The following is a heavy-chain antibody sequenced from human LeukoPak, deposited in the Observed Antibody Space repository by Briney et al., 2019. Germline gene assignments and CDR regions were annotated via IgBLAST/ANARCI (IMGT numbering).Heavy chain of an antibody. CDR1: GFTFSSHW. CDR2: IKEDGSVK. Sequence: GGSLRLSCTASGFTFSSHWMTWVRQPPGKGLEWVANIKEDGSVKYYVDSVKGRFTISRDNTKNALYLQMNSLRADDTAVFFCARDSTWRLDYWGQGTLITVSS. J-gene: IGHJ4*02. V-gene: IGHV3-7*03. CDR3: ARDSTWRLDY. D-gene: IGHD5-12*01.